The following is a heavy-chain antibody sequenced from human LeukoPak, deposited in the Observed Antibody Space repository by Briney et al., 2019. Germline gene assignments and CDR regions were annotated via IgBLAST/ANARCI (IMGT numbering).Heavy chain of an antibody. CDR3: ARGIVGATFDY. CDR2: INWNGGST. V-gene: IGHV3-20*04. J-gene: IGHJ4*02. Sequence: GGSLRLSCAASGFTFSSYEMNWVRQAPGKGLEWVSGINWNGGSTGYADSVKGRFTISRDNAKNSLYLQMNSLRAEDTALYYCARGIVGATFDYWGQGTLVTVSS. CDR1: GFTFSSYE. D-gene: IGHD1-26*01.